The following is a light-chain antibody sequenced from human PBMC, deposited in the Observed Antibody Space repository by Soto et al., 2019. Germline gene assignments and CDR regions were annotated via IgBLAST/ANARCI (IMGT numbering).Light chain of an antibody. CDR2: DVN. J-gene: IGLJ2*01. V-gene: IGLV2-14*01. Sequence: QSVLTQPASVSGSPGQSITISCTGTSSDVGGYNYVSWYQQDPGKAPKLMIYDVNNRPSGVSNRCSGSKSGNTASLTISGIQAEDEAYYYCSSYTSSSTLAVFGGGTKLTVL. CDR1: SSDVGGYNY. CDR3: SSYTSSSTLAV.